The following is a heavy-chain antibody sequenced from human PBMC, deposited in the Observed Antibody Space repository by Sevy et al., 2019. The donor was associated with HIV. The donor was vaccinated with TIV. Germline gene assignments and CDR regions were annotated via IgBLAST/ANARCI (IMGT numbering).Heavy chain of an antibody. V-gene: IGHV1-3*01. Sequence: ASVKVSCKASASIFTYYALHWVRQAPGQRPEWMGWIVLGNGRTKYSEDFQGRVTFTRDKSARVAYMGLSSLTSEDTAVYYCARGCGPTVTNFDYWGQGSLVTVSS. J-gene: IGHJ4*02. CDR1: ASIFTYYA. D-gene: IGHD4-17*01. CDR3: ARGCGPTVTNFDY. CDR2: IVLGNGRT.